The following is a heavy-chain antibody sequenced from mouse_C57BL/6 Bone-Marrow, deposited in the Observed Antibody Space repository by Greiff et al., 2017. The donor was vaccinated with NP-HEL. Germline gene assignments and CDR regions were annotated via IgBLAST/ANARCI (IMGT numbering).Heavy chain of an antibody. CDR2: IYPRSGNT. J-gene: IGHJ4*01. CDR3: AKLGRGYYAMDY. Sequence: QVQLQQSGAELARPGASVKLSCKASGYTFTSYGISWVKQRTGQGLEWIGEIYPRSGNTYYNEKFKGKATLTADKSSSTAYMELRSLTSEDSAVYFCAKLGRGYYAMDYWGQGTSVTVSS. D-gene: IGHD4-1*01. V-gene: IGHV1-81*01. CDR1: GYTFTSYG.